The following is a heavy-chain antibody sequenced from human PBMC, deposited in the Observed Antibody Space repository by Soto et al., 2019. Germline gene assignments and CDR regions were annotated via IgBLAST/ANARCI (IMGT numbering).Heavy chain of an antibody. CDR2: IKKDGSET. V-gene: IGHV3-7*01. Sequence: MRLSCVASGFIFSSYWMSWARQAPGKGLEWVANIKKDGSETNYVDSVKGRFTISRDNAKNSLYLQMNSLRTEDTAVYYCARQYCGGDCHLDYWGQGTQVTVSS. D-gene: IGHD2-21*02. CDR1: GFIFSSYW. CDR3: ARQYCGGDCHLDY. J-gene: IGHJ4*02.